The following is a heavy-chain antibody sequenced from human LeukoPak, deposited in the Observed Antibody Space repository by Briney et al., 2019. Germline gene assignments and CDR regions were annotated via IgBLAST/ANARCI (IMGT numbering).Heavy chain of an antibody. D-gene: IGHD3-10*01. CDR3: ARNLWFGESSDAFDM. CDR1: GYSFTGHY. Sequence: ASVKVSCKGSGYSFTGHYMHWVRQAPGQRLEWMGWINPKSGGTNYAQKFQGRVTMTRDTSISTAYMDMSSLRSDDTAVYYCARNLWFGESSDAFDMWGQGTMVTVSS. V-gene: IGHV1-2*02. CDR2: INPKSGGT. J-gene: IGHJ3*02.